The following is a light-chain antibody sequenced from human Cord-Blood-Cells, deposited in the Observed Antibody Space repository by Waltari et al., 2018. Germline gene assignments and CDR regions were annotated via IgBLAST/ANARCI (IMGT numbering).Light chain of an antibody. CDR1: SSNIGNNY. CDR3: ETWDSSLSAGWV. Sequence: QSVLTQPPSVSAAPGQKVTISCSGSSSNIGNNYVSWYQQLPGTAPKLLIYDNNKRPSGIPDRFSGSKSGTSATLGITGLQTGDEADYYCETWDSSLSAGWVFGGGTKLTVL. J-gene: IGLJ3*02. CDR2: DNN. V-gene: IGLV1-51*01.